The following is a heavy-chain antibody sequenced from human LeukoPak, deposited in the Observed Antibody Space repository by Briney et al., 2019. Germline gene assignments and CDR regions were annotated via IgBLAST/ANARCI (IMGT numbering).Heavy chain of an antibody. J-gene: IGHJ4*02. CDR2: ISGDGGST. V-gene: IGHV3-43*02. CDR3: ARPAAAGLDY. D-gene: IGHD6-13*01. Sequence: GGSLRLSCAASGFTFDDYAMNWVRQAPGKGLEWVSLISGDGGSTYYADSVKGRFTVSRDNSKNSLYLQMNSLRTEDTALYYCARPAAAGLDYWGQGTLVTVSS. CDR1: GFTFDDYA.